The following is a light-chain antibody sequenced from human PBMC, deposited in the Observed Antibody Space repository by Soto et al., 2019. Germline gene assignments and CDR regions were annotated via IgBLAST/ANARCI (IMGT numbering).Light chain of an antibody. CDR1: QDISSF. Sequence: IQLTQSPSSLSASVGDRVTITCRASQDISSFLAWYQQKSGKAPRLLIYASSTLQPGVPSRFSGSGSGTDFTLTISTLQPEDFATYYCQHLNSYPPLFTFGPGTKV. J-gene: IGKJ3*01. CDR3: QHLNSYPPLFT. CDR2: ASS. V-gene: IGKV1-9*01.